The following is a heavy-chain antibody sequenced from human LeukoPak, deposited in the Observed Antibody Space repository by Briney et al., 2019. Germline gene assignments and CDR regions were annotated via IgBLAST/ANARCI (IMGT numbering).Heavy chain of an antibody. CDR3: AKRVAVAGTQFFDS. V-gene: IGHV3-23*01. CDR2: ISGTSDSI. Sequence: GGSLRLSCAASGFTFSSYAMSWVRQAPGKGLEWVSTISGTSDSIYYADSVKGRFTISRDNSENALYLQMNNLRAEDTAAYYCAKRVAVAGTQFFDSWGQGTLVTVSS. CDR1: GFTFSSYA. J-gene: IGHJ4*02. D-gene: IGHD6-19*01.